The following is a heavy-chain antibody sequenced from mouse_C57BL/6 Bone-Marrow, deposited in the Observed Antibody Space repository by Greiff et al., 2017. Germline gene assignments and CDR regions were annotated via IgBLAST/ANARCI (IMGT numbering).Heavy chain of an antibody. V-gene: IGHV1-50*01. CDR2: IDPSDSYT. CDR1: GYTFTSYW. CDR3: ASSPFAY. J-gene: IGHJ3*01. Sequence: QVQLQQSGAELVKPGASVKLSCKASGYTFTSYWMQWVKQRPGQGLEWIGEIDPSDSYTNYNQKFKGKATLTVDTSSSTAYMQLSSLTSEDSAVYYCASSPFAYWGQGTLVTVSA.